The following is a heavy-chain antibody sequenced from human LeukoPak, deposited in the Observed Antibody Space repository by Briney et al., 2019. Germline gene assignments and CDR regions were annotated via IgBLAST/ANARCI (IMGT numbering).Heavy chain of an antibody. CDR2: ISSRSSYI. CDR1: GFTFSTHT. V-gene: IGHV3-21*01. CDR3: VRKTATEEVYFDN. Sequence: GGSLRLSCEASGFTFSTHTMNWVRQAPGKELEWVSCISSRSSYIFYADSVRGRFIISRDNAKNSLYLQMNSLRPEDTAKYFCVRKTATEEVYFDNWGQGTPVTVSS. J-gene: IGHJ4*02.